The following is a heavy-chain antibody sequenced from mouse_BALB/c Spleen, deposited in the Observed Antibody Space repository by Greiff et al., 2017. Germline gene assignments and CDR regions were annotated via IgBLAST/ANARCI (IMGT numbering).Heavy chain of an antibody. J-gene: IGHJ2*01. D-gene: IGHD2-2*01. CDR2: INPSNGGT. V-gene: IGHV1S81*02. CDR1: GYTFTSYY. Sequence: QVQLQQSGAELVKPGASVKLSCKASGYTFTSYYMYWVKQRPGQGLEWIGEINPSNGGTNFNEKFKSKATLTVDKSSSTAYMQLSSLTSEDSAVYYCARETLYYGYDWGQGTTLTVAA. CDR3: ARETLYYGYD.